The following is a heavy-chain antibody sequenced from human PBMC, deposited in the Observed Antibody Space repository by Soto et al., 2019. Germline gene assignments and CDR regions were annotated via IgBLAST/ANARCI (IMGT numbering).Heavy chain of an antibody. D-gene: IGHD3-22*01. Sequence: EVQLLESGGGLVQPGGSLRLSCAASGLTLASYGMSWVRQAPGKGLEWVSGISNSGGNTYHADSVKGRFTISRDNSKNPLYLQMNSLRAEDTAVYYCAQSSVANYYYGMDVWGQGTTVTVSS. CDR3: AQSSVANYYYGMDV. CDR2: ISNSGGNT. V-gene: IGHV3-23*01. J-gene: IGHJ6*02. CDR1: GLTLASYG.